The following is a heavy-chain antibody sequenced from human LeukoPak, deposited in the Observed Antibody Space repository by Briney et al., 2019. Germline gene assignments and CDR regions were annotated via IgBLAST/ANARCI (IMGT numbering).Heavy chain of an antibody. CDR2: IIPIFGTA. V-gene: IGHV1-69*06. J-gene: IGHJ3*02. Sequence: SAKVSCKASGGTFSSYAISWVRQAPGQGLEWMGGIIPIFGTANYAQKFQGRVTITADKSTSTAYMELSSLRSEDTAVYYCAREDDIAVAGTPAFDIWGQGTMVTVSS. CDR3: AREDDIAVAGTPAFDI. D-gene: IGHD6-19*01. CDR1: GGTFSSYA.